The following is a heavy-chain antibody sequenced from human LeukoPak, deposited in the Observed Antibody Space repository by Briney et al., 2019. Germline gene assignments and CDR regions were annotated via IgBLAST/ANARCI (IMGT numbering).Heavy chain of an antibody. CDR3: ARHLFGEHYPIDY. CDR1: GGSISSSSYY. D-gene: IGHD3-10*01. CDR2: IYYSGST. J-gene: IGHJ4*02. Sequence: SETLSLTCTVSGGSISSSSYYWGWIRQPPGKGLEWIGSIYYSGSTYYNPSLKSRVTISADTSKNQFSLKLSSVTAADTAVYYCARHLFGEHYPIDYWGQGTLVTVSS. V-gene: IGHV4-39*01.